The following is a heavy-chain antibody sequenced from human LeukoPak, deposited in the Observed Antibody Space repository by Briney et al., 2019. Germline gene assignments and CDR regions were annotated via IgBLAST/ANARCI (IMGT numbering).Heavy chain of an antibody. CDR2: ISGTGGRT. V-gene: IGHV3-23*01. CDR1: GFAFSSYA. CDR3: ARDGYSNYWYLNL. J-gene: IGHJ4*02. D-gene: IGHD6-13*01. Sequence: GGSLRLSCAASGFAFSSYAMSWVRQAPGTGLEWVSSISGTGGRTYYADSVKGRFTISRDNSKNTLDLQMNSLRADDTAVYYCARDGYSNYWYLNLWGQGTLVTVSS.